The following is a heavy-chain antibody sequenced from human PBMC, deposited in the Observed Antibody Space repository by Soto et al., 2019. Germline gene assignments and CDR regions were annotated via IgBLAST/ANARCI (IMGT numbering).Heavy chain of an antibody. CDR2: INPNSGGT. CDR3: ARGLRYCSGGGCRVPADAFDI. V-gene: IGHV1-2*04. Sequence: ASVKVSCKASGYTFTGYYMHWVRQAPGQGLEWMGWINPNSGGTNYAQKFQGWVTMTRDTSISTAYMELSRLRSDDTAVYYCARGLRYCSGGGCRVPADAFDIWGQGTMVTVSS. J-gene: IGHJ3*02. CDR1: GYTFTGYY. D-gene: IGHD2-15*01.